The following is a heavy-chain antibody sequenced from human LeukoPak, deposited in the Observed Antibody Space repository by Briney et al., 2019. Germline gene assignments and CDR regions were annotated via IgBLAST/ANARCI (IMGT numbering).Heavy chain of an antibody. D-gene: IGHD2-2*01. V-gene: IGHV3-23*01. Sequence: GASLRLSCAASGFTFSSYAMSWVRQAPGKGLEWVSAISGSGGSTYYADSVKGRFTISRDNSKNTLHLQMNSLRAEDTAVYYCARDCSSTSCYDGAFDIWGQGTMVTVSS. J-gene: IGHJ3*02. CDR1: GFTFSSYA. CDR2: ISGSGGST. CDR3: ARDCSSTSCYDGAFDI.